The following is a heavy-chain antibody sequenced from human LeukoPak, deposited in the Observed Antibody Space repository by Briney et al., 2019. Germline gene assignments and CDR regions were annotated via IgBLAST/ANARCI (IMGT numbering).Heavy chain of an antibody. V-gene: IGHV3-9*01. CDR2: ISWNSGSI. CDR3: AKDMFFVSDILTGPSLDAFDI. J-gene: IGHJ3*02. D-gene: IGHD3-9*01. CDR1: GFTFDDYA. Sequence: QAGRSLRLSCAASGFTFDDYAMHWVRQAPGKGLEWVSGISWNSGSIGYADSVKGRFTISGDNAKNSLYLQMNSLRAEDTALYYCAKDMFFVSDILTGPSLDAFDIWGQGTTVTVSS.